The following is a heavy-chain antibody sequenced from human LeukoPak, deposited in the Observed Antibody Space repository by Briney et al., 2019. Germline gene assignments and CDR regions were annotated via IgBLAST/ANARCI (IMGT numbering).Heavy chain of an antibody. J-gene: IGHJ3*02. CDR1: GGSMSSYY. V-gene: IGHV4-59*12. CDR3: ARAIGWDYYDSSGPNDAFDI. CDR2: IYYSGST. D-gene: IGHD3-22*01. Sequence: PWETLSLTCTVSGGSMSSYYWSWLRQPPGKGLEWVGYIYYSGSTNYNPSLKSRVTISVDTSKNQFSLKLSSVTAADTAVYYCARAIGWDYYDSSGPNDAFDIWGQGTMATVSS.